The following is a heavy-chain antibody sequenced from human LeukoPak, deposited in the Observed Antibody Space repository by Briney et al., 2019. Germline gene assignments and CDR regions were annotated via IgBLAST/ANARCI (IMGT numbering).Heavy chain of an antibody. CDR1: GYNFATYW. CDR2: IYADDSDT. J-gene: IGHJ4*02. CDR3: ARLGDLQLTSMAPRGYFNY. D-gene: IGHD5-18*01. V-gene: IGHV5-51*01. Sequence: GESLNISCKGSGYNFATYWIAWVRQMPGKGLEGRGIIYADDSDTRYSPSFQGQVTISVDKSISTAYLQWSSLKASDTAMYYCARLGDLQLTSMAPRGYFNYWGQGTLVTVSS.